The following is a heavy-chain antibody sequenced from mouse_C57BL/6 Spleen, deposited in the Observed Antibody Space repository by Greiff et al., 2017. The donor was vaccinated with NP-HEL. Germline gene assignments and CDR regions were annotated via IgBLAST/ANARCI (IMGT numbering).Heavy chain of an antibody. V-gene: IGHV1-64*01. CDR2: IHPNSGGT. CDR1: GYTFTSYW. D-gene: IGHD1-1*01. J-gene: IGHJ1*03. CDR3: ARKNYGSRNWYFDV. Sequence: QVQLQQPGAELVKPGASVKLSCKASGYTFTSYWMHWVKQRPGQGLEWIGMIHPNSGGTNYNEKFKSKATLTVDKSSSKAYMQLSSQTSEDSAVDYCARKNYGSRNWYFDVWGTGTTVTVSS.